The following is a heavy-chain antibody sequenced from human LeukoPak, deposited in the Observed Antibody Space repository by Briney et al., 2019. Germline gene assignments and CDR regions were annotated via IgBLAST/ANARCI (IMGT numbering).Heavy chain of an antibody. Sequence: SEILSLTCTVSGGSISSYYWSWIRQPPGKGLEWIGYIYYSGSTNYNPSLKSRVTISVDTSKNQFSLKLSSVTAADTAVYYCARVSGYCSSTSCLYTRHFDYWGQGTLVTVSS. J-gene: IGHJ4*02. CDR2: IYYSGST. V-gene: IGHV4-59*01. CDR3: ARVSGYCSSTSCLYTRHFDY. D-gene: IGHD2-2*01. CDR1: GGSISSYY.